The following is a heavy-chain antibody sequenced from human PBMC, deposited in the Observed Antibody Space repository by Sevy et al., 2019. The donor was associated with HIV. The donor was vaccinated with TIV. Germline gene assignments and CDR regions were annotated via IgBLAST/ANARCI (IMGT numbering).Heavy chain of an antibody. CDR1: GFTFNFHG. V-gene: IGHV3-30*18. D-gene: IGHD5-12*01. CDR2: ISNDGGNQ. CDR3: AKDVSDGYNYFLDF. Sequence: GGSLRLSCAASGFTFNFHGMHWVRQAPGKGLEWVAVISNDGGNQYYADSVKGRFTISRDNSKNTVYLQMNSLRAEDTAVYYCAKDVSDGYNYFLDFWGQGALVTVSS. J-gene: IGHJ4*02.